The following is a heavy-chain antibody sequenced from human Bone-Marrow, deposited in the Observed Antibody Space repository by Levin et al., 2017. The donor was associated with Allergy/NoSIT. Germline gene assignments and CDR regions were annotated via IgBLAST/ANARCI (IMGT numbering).Heavy chain of an antibody. J-gene: IGHJ4*02. Sequence: SETLSLTCTVSGGSISGYYDYWAWIRQPPGTGLEWIGTFSHGGNTFYNPSLNSRVTISVDTSKNQFSLSLRSVTAADTAVYYCARRDTVPTQDCFDYWGQGTLVTVSS. CDR2: FSHGGNT. CDR1: GGSISGYYDY. V-gene: IGHV4-39*01. D-gene: IGHD4-17*01. CDR3: ARRDTVPTQDCFDY.